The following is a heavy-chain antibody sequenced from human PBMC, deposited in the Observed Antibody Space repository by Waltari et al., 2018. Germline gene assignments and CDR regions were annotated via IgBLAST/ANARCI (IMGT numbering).Heavy chain of an antibody. CDR1: GYYIRSTYY. J-gene: IGHJ5*02. CDR3: ATDPSYSCAGTYWAGWFDP. D-gene: IGHD3-10*01. Sequence: QVQLQESGPGLVKPSESLSLTCTGSGYYIRSTYYWGWIRQSPGKGLEWIGGIFHSGRTSYTPAPKSRVTIPVDTSKNQFSLKLASVTAADTAVYSCATDPSYSCAGTYWAGWFDPWGQGTLVTVSS. CDR2: IFHSGRT. V-gene: IGHV4-38-2*02.